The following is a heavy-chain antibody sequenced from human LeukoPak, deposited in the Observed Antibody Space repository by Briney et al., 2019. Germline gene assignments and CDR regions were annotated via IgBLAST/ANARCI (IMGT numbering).Heavy chain of an antibody. D-gene: IGHD5-18*01. J-gene: IGHJ4*02. CDR1: GYTFTGYY. V-gene: IGHV1-2*04. CDR2: INPNSGGT. CDR3: ARGGYSYGPYYFDY. Sequence: ASVKVSCKASGYTFTGYYMHWVRQAPGQGLEWMGWINPNSGGTNYAQKFQGWVTMTRDTSISTAYMELSRLRSDDTAVYYCARGGYSYGPYYFDYWGQGTLVTVSS.